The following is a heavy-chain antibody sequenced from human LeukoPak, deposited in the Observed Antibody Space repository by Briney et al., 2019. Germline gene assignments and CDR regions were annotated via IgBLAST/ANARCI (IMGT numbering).Heavy chain of an antibody. CDR1: DFLVISNY. V-gene: IGHV3-53*01. D-gene: IGHD3-10*01. Sequence: GGSLRVSCAPYDFLVISNYMSWVRQPPGKGLEWVSLLYSGGRSYLADSVKGRFSISRDDSNNAVYLQMNSLRPEDTAVYYCVRKSFGESVYWGQGSLVTLFS. CDR2: LYSGGRS. CDR3: VRKSFGESVY. J-gene: IGHJ4*02.